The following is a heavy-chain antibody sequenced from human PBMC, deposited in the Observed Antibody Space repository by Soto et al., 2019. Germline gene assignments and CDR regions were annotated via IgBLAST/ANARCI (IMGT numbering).Heavy chain of an antibody. CDR2: IFYTGST. J-gene: IGHJ4*02. D-gene: IGHD5-18*01. CDR3: ARIKRGFTYGSILDF. V-gene: IGHV4-59*01. Sequence: SRTLSVTCSVSGGSISHYYWGWLRQPPGKGLECIGYIFYTGSTNYSPSLKIRLSISVDTSQNQFSLRLRSVTAAETSIYYCARIKRGFTYGSILDFWGQGILGTASS. CDR1: GGSISHYY.